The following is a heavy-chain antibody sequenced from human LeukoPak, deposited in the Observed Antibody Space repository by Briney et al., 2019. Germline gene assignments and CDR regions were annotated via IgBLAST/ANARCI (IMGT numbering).Heavy chain of an antibody. CDR3: ARYSSSPYYYGMDV. D-gene: IGHD6-6*01. CDR1: GGSISSYY. Sequence: PSETLSLTCTVSGGSISSYYWSWIRQPPGKGLEWIGYIYYSGSTNYNPSHKSRVTISVDTSKNQFSLKLSSVTAADTAVYYCARYSSSPYYYGMDVWGQGTTVTVSS. CDR2: IYYSGST. V-gene: IGHV4-59*01. J-gene: IGHJ6*02.